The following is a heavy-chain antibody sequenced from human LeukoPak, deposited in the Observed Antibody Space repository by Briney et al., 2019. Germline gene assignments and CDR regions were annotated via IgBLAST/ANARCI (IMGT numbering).Heavy chain of an antibody. CDR2: IIGSGGST. Sequence: QAGGSLRLSCAASGFTFSSYAMSWVRQAPGKVLEWVSAIIGSGGSTYYADSVKGRFTISRDNSKNTLYLQMNSLRAEDTAVYYCAKLKLVVVVAAASFDYWGQGTLVTVSS. CDR3: AKLKLVVVVAAASFDY. V-gene: IGHV3-23*01. J-gene: IGHJ4*02. CDR1: GFTFSSYA. D-gene: IGHD2-15*01.